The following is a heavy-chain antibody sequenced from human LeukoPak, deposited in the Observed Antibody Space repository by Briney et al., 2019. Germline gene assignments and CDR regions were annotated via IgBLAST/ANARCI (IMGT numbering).Heavy chain of an antibody. CDR1: GGTFSSYA. J-gene: IGHJ4*02. CDR3: ARESSSWYLDY. Sequence: ASVKVSCKASGGTFSSYAISWVRQAPGQGLEWMGWISAYNGNTNYAQKLQGRVTMTTDTSTSTAYMELRSLRSDDTAVYYCARESSSWYLDYWGQGTLVTVSS. V-gene: IGHV1-18*01. CDR2: ISAYNGNT. D-gene: IGHD6-13*01.